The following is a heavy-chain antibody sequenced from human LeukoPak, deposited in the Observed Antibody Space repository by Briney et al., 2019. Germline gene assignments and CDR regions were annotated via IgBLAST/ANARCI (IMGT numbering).Heavy chain of an antibody. J-gene: IGHJ5*02. D-gene: IGHD1-26*01. V-gene: IGHV3-73*01. CDR3: TRDSGTYNWFDP. CDR1: GFTFSGSA. Sequence: GGSLKLSCAASGFTFSGSAIHCVRQSSGKGLEWVGQIDKKDKGYATATAYAASVKGRFTISRDDSINTAYLQMKSLKTEDTALYYCTRDSGTYNWFDPWGQGTLVTVSS. CDR2: IDKKDKGYATAT.